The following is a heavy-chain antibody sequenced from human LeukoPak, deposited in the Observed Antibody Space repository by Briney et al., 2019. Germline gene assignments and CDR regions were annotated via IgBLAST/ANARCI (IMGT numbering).Heavy chain of an antibody. CDR2: ISGSGDKT. D-gene: IGHD1-14*01. V-gene: IGHV3-23*01. CDR3: AKETVREVIGTIGFDP. J-gene: IGHJ5*02. CDR1: GFTFSTFP. Sequence: GGSLRLSCTASGFTFSTFPMSWVRQAPGKGLEWVSAISGSGDKTYYSDSVTGRFTISRDNSRNTLYLQMKSLRAEDTALYYCAKETVREVIGTIGFDPWGQGTLVTVSS.